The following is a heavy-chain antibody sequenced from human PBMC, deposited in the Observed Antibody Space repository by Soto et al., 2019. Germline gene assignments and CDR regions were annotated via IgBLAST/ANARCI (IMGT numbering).Heavy chain of an antibody. D-gene: IGHD2-21*01. V-gene: IGHV3-15*07. Sequence: GGSLRLSCAASGFTFSNAWMNWVRQAPGKGLEWVGRIKSKTDGGTTDYAAPAKGRFTISRDDSKNTLYLQMNSLKTEDTAVYYCTRAYGGYGMDVWGQGTTVTVSS. CDR2: IKSKTDGGTT. CDR3: TRAYGGYGMDV. J-gene: IGHJ6*02. CDR1: GFTFSNAW.